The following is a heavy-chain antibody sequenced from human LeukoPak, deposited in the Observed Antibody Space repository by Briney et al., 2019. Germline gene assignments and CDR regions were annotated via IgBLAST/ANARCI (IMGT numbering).Heavy chain of an antibody. V-gene: IGHV3-13*01. CDR1: GFTFSSSD. D-gene: IGHD1-26*01. Sequence: GGSLRLSCAASGFTFSSSDMHWVRQATGKGLEWVSGISSGGATFYAGSVRGRFTISRENAKNFLYLQMNSLRAADTAVYYCVTGAEGWANCGQGALVTVSS. J-gene: IGHJ4*02. CDR3: VTGAEGWAN. CDR2: ISSGGAT.